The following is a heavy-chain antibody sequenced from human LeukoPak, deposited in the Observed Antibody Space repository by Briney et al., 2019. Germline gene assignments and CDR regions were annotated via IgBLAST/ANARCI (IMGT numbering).Heavy chain of an antibody. Sequence: SETLSLTCAVSGGSISSGGYSWSWIRQPPGKGLRWIGYIYHSGSTYQNPSLKSRVTISVDRSKNQFSLKLSSVTAADTAVYYCARGPADMTTVTLDYWGQGTLVTVSS. D-gene: IGHD4-17*01. J-gene: IGHJ4*02. V-gene: IGHV4-30-2*01. CDR3: ARGPADMTTVTLDY. CDR2: IYHSGST. CDR1: GGSISSGGYS.